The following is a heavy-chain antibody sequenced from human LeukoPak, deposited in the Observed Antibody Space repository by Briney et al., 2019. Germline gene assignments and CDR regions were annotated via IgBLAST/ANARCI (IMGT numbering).Heavy chain of an antibody. CDR3: ARLGIVGSGSYTSLYYYYYGMDV. J-gene: IGHJ6*02. D-gene: IGHD3-10*01. CDR2: ISAYNGNT. CDR1: GYTFTSYG. V-gene: IGHV1-18*01. Sequence: ASVKVSCKASGYTFTSYGISWVRQAPGQGLEWMGWISAYNGNTNYAQKLQGRVTMTTDTSTSTAYMELRSLRSDDTAVYYSARLGIVGSGSYTSLYYYYYGMDVWGQGTTVTVSS.